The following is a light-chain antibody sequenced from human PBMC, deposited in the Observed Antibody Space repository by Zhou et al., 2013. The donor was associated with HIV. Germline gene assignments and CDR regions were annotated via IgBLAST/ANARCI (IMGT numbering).Light chain of an antibody. J-gene: IGKJ3*01. V-gene: IGKV1-5*03. CDR2: RAT. CDR1: QSISSW. Sequence: DIQLTQSPSTLSASVGDRVTITCRASQSISSWLAWYQQKPGKAPKLLIYRATTLESGVPSRFSGSASGTAFTLTISSLQPEDIATYYCQQYGNLPPFTFGPGTKVDIK. CDR3: QQYGNLPPFT.